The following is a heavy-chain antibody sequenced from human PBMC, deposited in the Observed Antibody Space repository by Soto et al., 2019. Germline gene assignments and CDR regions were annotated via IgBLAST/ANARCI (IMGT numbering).Heavy chain of an antibody. CDR2: IYYSGST. J-gene: IGHJ5*02. V-gene: IGHV4-31*03. Sequence: TSETLSLTCTVSGGSISSGGYYWSWIRQHPGKGLEWIGYIYYSGSTYYNPSLKSRVTISVDTSKNQFSLKLRSVTAADTAVYYCARAVRYLYYGSGSYTNWFDPWGQGTLVTVSS. CDR3: ARAVRYLYYGSGSYTNWFDP. D-gene: IGHD3-10*01. CDR1: GGSISSGGYY.